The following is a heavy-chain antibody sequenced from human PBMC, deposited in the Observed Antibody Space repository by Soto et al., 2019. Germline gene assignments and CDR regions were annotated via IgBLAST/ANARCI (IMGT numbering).Heavy chain of an antibody. CDR1: GGTFSSYA. V-gene: IGHV1-69*01. D-gene: IGHD2-15*01. CDR2: IIPIFGTA. J-gene: IGHJ6*02. Sequence: QVQLVQSGAEVKKPGSSVKVSCKASGGTFSSYAISWVRQAPGQGLEWMGGIIPIFGTANYAQKFQGRVTMTADESPSTAYMELSSLRSEDTAVYYCARVSDCSGGSCYGDYYYYYYGMDVWGQGTTVTVSS. CDR3: ARVSDCSGGSCYGDYYYYYYGMDV.